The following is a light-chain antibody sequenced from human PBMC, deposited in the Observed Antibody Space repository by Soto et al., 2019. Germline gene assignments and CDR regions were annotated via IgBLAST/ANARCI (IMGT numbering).Light chain of an antibody. J-gene: IGKJ1*01. CDR3: QQYNLWHPET. CDR1: QSVSNNY. CDR2: GAS. V-gene: IGKV3-20*01. Sequence: EIVFTQSPGTLSLSPGERATLSCRASQSVSNNYLAWYQQKPGQATRLLIYGASNRATGIPARFSGSGSGTEFTLTISNLEPEDFASYYCQQYNLWHPETFGQGTKVDIK.